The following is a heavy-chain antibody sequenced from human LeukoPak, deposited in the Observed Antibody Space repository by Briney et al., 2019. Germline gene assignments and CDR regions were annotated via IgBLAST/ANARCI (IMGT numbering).Heavy chain of an antibody. J-gene: IGHJ4*02. V-gene: IGHV4-34*01. CDR3: ASTYGDYTYFDY. Sequence: SETLSLTCAVYGGSFSGYYWSWIRQPPGKVLEWIGEINHSGSTYYNPSLKSRVTISVDTSKNQFSLKLSSVTAADTAVHYCASTYGDYTYFDYWGQGTLVTVSS. D-gene: IGHD4-17*01. CDR1: GGSFSGYY. CDR2: INHSGST.